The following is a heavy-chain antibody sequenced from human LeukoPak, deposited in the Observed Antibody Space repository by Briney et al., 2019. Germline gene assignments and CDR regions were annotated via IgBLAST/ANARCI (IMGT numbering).Heavy chain of an antibody. V-gene: IGHV3-23*01. D-gene: IGHD4-17*01. J-gene: IGHJ6*03. CDR1: GFTFSSYA. CDR3: AKDPAYGDYASDYYMDV. CDR2: ISGSGGST. Sequence: PGESLRLSCAASGFTFSSYAMSWVRQAPGKGLEWVSAISGSGGSTYYADSVKGRFIISRDNSKNTLYLQMNSLRAEDTAVYYCAKDPAYGDYASDYYMDVWGKGTTVTVSS.